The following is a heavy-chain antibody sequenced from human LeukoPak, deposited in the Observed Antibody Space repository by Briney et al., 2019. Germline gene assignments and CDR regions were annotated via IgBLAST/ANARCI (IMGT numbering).Heavy chain of an antibody. V-gene: IGHV4-34*01. D-gene: IGHD5-24*01. CDR2: INHSGST. CDR1: GGSFSGYY. CDR3: ARNQRDGYGY. Sequence: PWEALSLTCAVYGGSFSGYYWSWIRQPPGKGLEWIGEINHSGSTNYNPSLKSRVTISVDTSKNQFSLKLSSVTSADTAVYYCARNQRDGYGYWGQGTLVTVSS. J-gene: IGHJ4*02.